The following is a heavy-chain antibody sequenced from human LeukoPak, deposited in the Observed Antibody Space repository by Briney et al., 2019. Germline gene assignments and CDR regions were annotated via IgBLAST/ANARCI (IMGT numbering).Heavy chain of an antibody. Sequence: ASVKVSCKASGYTFTSYGISWVRQAPGQGLEWMGWISAYNGNTNYAQKLQGRVTMTTDTSTSTAYMELRSLRSDDTAVYYCARDREQQLVRRGYYYYYMDVWGKGTPVTVSS. V-gene: IGHV1-18*01. CDR1: GYTFTSYG. J-gene: IGHJ6*03. D-gene: IGHD6-13*01. CDR3: ARDREQQLVRRGYYYYYMDV. CDR2: ISAYNGNT.